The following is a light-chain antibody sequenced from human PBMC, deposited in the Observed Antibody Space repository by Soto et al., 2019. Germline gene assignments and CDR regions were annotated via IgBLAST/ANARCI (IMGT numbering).Light chain of an antibody. V-gene: IGKV4-1*01. CDR3: QKYYSLPYI. J-gene: IGKJ2*01. CDR2: WAS. Sequence: DIVMTQSPDSLAVSLGERATVNCKSSQSVLYNSNNKNYLAWYQQQPGQPPKLLIYWASTRESGVPDRFSGSGSGTDSPLPISTRQAEDVAVYYCQKYYSLPYIFGQGPKLEIK. CDR1: QSVLYNSNNKNY.